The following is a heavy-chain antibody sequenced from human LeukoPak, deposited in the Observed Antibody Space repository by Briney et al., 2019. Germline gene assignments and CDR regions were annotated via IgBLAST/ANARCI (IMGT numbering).Heavy chain of an antibody. CDR1: GFTFSSYS. D-gene: IGHD6-19*01. V-gene: IGHV3-21*01. CDR3: ARDRDSSGAFDI. J-gene: IGHJ3*02. Sequence: PGGSLRLSCAASGFTFSSYSMNWVRQAPGKGLEWVSSISSSSSYIYYADSVKGRFTISRDNAKNSLYLQMNSPRAEDTAVHYCARDRDSSGAFDIWGQGTMVTVSS. CDR2: ISSSSSYI.